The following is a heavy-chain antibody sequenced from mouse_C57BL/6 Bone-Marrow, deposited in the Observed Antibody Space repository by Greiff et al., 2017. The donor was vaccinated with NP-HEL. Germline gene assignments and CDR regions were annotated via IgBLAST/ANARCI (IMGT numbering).Heavy chain of an antibody. V-gene: IGHV1-26*01. CDR2: INPNNGGT. J-gene: IGHJ3*01. Sequence: EVQLQQSGPELVKPGASVKISCKASGYTFTDYYMNWVKQSHGKSLEWIGDINPNNGGTSYNQKFKGKATLTVDKSSSTAYMELRSLTSEDSAVYYCARWLRRAYWGQGTLVTVSA. CDR3: ARWLRRAY. D-gene: IGHD2-2*01. CDR1: GYTFTDYY.